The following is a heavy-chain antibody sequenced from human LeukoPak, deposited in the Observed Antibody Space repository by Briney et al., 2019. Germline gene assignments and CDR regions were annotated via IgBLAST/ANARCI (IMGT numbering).Heavy chain of an antibody. CDR3: ARESVVTAIPQTLPDY. CDR1: GYTFTSYY. CDR2: INPSGGST. J-gene: IGHJ4*02. Sequence: ASVKVSCKASGYTFTSYYMHWVRQAPGQGLEWMGVINPSGGSTSYAQKFQGRVTMTRDTSTGTVYMELSSLRSEDTALYYCARESVVTAIPQTLPDYWGQGTLVTVSS. V-gene: IGHV1-46*01. D-gene: IGHD2-21*02.